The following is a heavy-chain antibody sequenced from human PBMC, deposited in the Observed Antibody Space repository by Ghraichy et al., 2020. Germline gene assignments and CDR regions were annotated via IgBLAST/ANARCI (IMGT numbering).Heavy chain of an antibody. CDR3: ARASGGFDY. J-gene: IGHJ4*02. Sequence: ETLSLTCAVYGGSFSGYYWSWIRQPPGKGLEWIGEINHSGSTNYNPSLKSRVTISVDTSKNQFSLKLSSVTAADTAVYYCARASGGFDYWGQGTLVTVSS. V-gene: IGHV4-34*01. D-gene: IGHD3-16*01. CDR2: INHSGST. CDR1: GGSFSGYY.